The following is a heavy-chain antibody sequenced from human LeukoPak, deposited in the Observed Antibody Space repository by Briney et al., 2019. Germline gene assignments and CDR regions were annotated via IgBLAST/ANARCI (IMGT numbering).Heavy chain of an antibody. CDR2: ISGSSGST. Sequence: GGSLRLSCAASGFTFSSYAMSWVRQAPGKGLEWVSAISGSSGSTYHADSVKGRFTISRDNSGNTLYLQMNSLRADDAAVYYCAKSRPMAYYFDYWGQGTLVTVSS. J-gene: IGHJ4*02. CDR3: AKSRPMAYYFDY. CDR1: GFTFSSYA. D-gene: IGHD5-24*01. V-gene: IGHV3-23*01.